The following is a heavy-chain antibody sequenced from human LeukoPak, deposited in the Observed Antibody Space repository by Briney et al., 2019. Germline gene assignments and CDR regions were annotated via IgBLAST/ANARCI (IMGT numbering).Heavy chain of an antibody. V-gene: IGHV4-39*07. CDR1: GGSISSSSYY. D-gene: IGHD6-13*01. Sequence: SETLSLTCTVSGGSISSSSYYWAWIRQPPGKGLEWIGSIYYSGSTYYNPSLKSRVTISVDTSKNHFSLKLSSVTAADTAVYYCARVNIVAGWFDPWGQGTPVTVSS. J-gene: IGHJ5*02. CDR2: IYYSGST. CDR3: ARVNIVAGWFDP.